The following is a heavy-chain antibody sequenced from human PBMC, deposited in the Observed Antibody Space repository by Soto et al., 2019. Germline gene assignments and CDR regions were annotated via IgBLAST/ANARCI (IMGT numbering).Heavy chain of an antibody. Sequence: GASVKVSCKVSGYTLTELSMHWVRQAPGKGLEWMGGFDPEDGETIYAQKFQGRVTMTEDTSTDTAYMELSSLRSEDTAVYYCATVLYYYGSTYNWFDPWGQGTLVTVSS. CDR1: GYTLTELS. CDR3: ATVLYYYGSTYNWFDP. D-gene: IGHD3-10*01. J-gene: IGHJ5*02. V-gene: IGHV1-24*01. CDR2: FDPEDGET.